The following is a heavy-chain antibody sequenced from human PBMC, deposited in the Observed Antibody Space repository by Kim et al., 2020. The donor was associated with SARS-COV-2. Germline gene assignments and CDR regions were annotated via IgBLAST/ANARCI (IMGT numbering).Heavy chain of an antibody. CDR1: GDSVSSKSAA. Sequence: SQTLSLTCAISGDSVSSKSAAWNWIRQSPSRGLEWLGRTYYRSKWNNDYAVSVKSRITISPDTSKNHFSLQLNSVTPEDTAVYYCARESPWCSGVTCYSRWVNSWGQGTLVTVSS. D-gene: IGHD2-15*01. CDR3: ARESPWCSGVTCYSRWVNS. J-gene: IGHJ4*02. V-gene: IGHV6-1*01. CDR2: TYYRSKWNN.